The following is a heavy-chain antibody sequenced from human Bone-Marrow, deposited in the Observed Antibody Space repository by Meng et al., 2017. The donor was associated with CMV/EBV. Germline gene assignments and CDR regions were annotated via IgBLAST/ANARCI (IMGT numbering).Heavy chain of an antibody. Sequence: ASVKVSCKASGYTFTGYYMHWVRQAPGQGLEWMGWINPNSGGTNYAQKFQGRVTMTRDTSISTAYMELSRLRSDDTAVYYCARENDTAMPPRSYFDYWGQGTLVTVSS. D-gene: IGHD5-18*01. CDR3: ARENDTAMPPRSYFDY. CDR2: INPNSGGT. J-gene: IGHJ4*02. CDR1: GYTFTGYY. V-gene: IGHV1-2*02.